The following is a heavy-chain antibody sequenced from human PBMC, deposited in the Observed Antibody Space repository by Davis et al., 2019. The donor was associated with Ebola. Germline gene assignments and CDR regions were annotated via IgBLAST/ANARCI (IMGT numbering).Heavy chain of an antibody. J-gene: IGHJ4*02. CDR1: GFTVSSNY. D-gene: IGHD7-27*01. Sequence: PGGSLRLSCAASGFTVSSNYMNWVRQAPGKGLEWVSSISGSGGSADYADSVKGRFTISRDNAKNSLYLQMNSLRDEDTAVYYCATDRNWDFDYWGQGTLVTVSS. CDR2: ISGSGGSA. V-gene: IGHV3-48*02. CDR3: ATDRNWDFDY.